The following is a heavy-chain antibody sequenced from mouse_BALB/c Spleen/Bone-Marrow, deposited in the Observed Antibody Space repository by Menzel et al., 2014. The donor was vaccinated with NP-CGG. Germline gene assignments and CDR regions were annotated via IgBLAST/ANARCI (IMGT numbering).Heavy chain of an antibody. CDR3: ARALYDYDDLYCAMDY. D-gene: IGHD2-4*01. CDR2: IWGGGST. Sequence: VKLQESGPGLVAPSQSLSITCTVSGFSLTGYGVNWVRQPPGKGLEWLGMIWGGGSTDYNSALKSRLSISKDNSKSQVFLKMNSLQTDDTARYYCARALYDYDDLYCAMDYWGQGTSVTVSS. J-gene: IGHJ4*01. V-gene: IGHV2-6-7*01. CDR1: GFSLTGYG.